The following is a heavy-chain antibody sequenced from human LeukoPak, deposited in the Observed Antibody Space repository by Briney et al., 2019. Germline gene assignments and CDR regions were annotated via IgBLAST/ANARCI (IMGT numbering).Heavy chain of an antibody. J-gene: IGHJ5*02. Sequence: SETLSLTCTVSGGSISSSSYYWGWIRQPPGKGLEWIGSIYYSGSTYYNPSLKSRVTISVDTSKNQFSLKLSSVTAADTAVYYYARGIPPYSSGWLTLNWFDPWGQGTLVTVSS. CDR1: GGSISSSSYY. V-gene: IGHV4-39*07. CDR2: IYYSGST. CDR3: ARGIPPYSSGWLTLNWFDP. D-gene: IGHD6-19*01.